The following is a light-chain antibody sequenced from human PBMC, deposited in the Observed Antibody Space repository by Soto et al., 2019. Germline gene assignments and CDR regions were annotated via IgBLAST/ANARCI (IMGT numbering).Light chain of an antibody. Sequence: DIQMTQSPSSVSASVGDRGTITCRASQGIVSWLAWYQQKPRKAPKLLIYTASSFQSGVPSRFSGSGSGTDFTLTISRLQPEDFPTYYCQQTSSFPLTFGGGTKVEIK. CDR3: QQTSSFPLT. CDR2: TAS. J-gene: IGKJ4*01. V-gene: IGKV1-12*01. CDR1: QGIVSW.